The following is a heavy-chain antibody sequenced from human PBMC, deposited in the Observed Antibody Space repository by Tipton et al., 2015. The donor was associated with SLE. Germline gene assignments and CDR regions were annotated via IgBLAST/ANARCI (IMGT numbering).Heavy chain of an antibody. D-gene: IGHD3-16*02. CDR1: GFTFRSLA. J-gene: IGHJ6*03. CDR3: AKEGNHDFRLIVPEQHYYYMDV. Sequence: GSLRLSCAASGFTFRSLAMSWLRQAPGKGLEWVSSISGSGGSAYYADSVKGRFTISRDNSKNTLYLQMNSLRAEDTAVYYCAKEGNHDFRLIVPEQHYYYMDVWGKGTTVTVSS. V-gene: IGHV3-23*01. CDR2: ISGSGGSA.